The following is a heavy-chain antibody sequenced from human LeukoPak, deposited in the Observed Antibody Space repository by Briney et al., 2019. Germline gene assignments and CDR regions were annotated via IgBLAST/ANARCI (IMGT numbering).Heavy chain of an antibody. CDR3: ARVRESSDGMRFFDI. J-gene: IGHJ3*02. D-gene: IGHD1-26*01. Sequence: SETLSLTCTVSGGSISSSTYYWGWIRQPPGKGLEWIGTIHYSGRTYYNPSLESRVTISVDTSKNQFSLILNSVTAADTAVYYCARVRESSDGMRFFDIWGQGTMVTVSS. CDR1: GGSISSSTYY. V-gene: IGHV4-39*07. CDR2: IHYSGRT.